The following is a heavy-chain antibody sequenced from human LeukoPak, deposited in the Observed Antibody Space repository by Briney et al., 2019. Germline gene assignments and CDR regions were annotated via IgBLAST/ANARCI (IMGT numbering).Heavy chain of an antibody. D-gene: IGHD6-19*01. CDR3: SSAAGGWHRDFDY. Sequence: KSSETLSLTCTVSGGSISSSSYYWGWIRQPPGKGLEWIGSIYYSGSTYYNPSLKSRVTISVDTSKNQFSLKLSSVTAADTAVYYCSSAAGGWHRDFDYWGQGTLVTVSS. V-gene: IGHV4-39*01. CDR2: IYYSGST. CDR1: GGSISSSSYY. J-gene: IGHJ4*02.